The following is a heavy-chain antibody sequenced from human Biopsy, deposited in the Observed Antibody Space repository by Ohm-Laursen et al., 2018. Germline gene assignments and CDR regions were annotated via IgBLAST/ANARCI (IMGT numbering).Heavy chain of an antibody. CDR2: ISGSGGST. CDR3: AKGGYCTTTSCYMDVDY. Sequence: SLTLSCAATGFSFYNYAMNWVRQAPGTGLEWVSTISGSGGSTYYADSVKGRFTISRDASKNTLYLLMNSLRAEDTAMYYCAKGGYCTTTSCYMDVDYWGQGTLVTVSS. J-gene: IGHJ4*02. V-gene: IGHV3-23*01. D-gene: IGHD2-2*02. CDR1: GFSFYNYA.